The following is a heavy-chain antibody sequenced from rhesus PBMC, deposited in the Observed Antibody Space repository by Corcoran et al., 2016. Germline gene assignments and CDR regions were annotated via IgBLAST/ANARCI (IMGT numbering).Heavy chain of an antibody. Sequence: QVQLQESGPGLVKPSETLSLTCADSGASIRSYWWSWIRPPPWKGLEWIGGIFGNIGYSYYYPSLKSRVIISKDASKNQFSLKLSSVTAADTAVYYCARSGYCSGGVYWGQGILVTVSS. D-gene: IGHD2-39*02. CDR2: IFGNIGYS. V-gene: IGHV4-80*01. CDR3: ARSGYCSGGVY. J-gene: IGHJ4*01. CDR1: GASIRSYW.